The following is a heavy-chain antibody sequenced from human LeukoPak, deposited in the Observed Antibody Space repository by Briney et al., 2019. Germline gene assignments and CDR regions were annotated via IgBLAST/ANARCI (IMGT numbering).Heavy chain of an antibody. CDR1: EFTFNNYA. CDR3: AKGLSASGRLNAFDL. CDR2: VRGTGDMT. Sequence: GGSLRLSCVAPEFTFNNYAMNWVRQGPGRGLEWVSAVRGTGDMTYQTDSVKGRFTISRDNSKNTVYLQMNSLRVEDTAVYFCAKGLSASGRLNAFDLWGQGTMVTVSS. J-gene: IGHJ3*01. V-gene: IGHV3-23*01. D-gene: IGHD3-3*01.